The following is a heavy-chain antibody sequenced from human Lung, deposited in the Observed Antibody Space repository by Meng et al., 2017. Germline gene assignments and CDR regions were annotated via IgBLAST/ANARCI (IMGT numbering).Heavy chain of an antibody. Sequence: QLQLQRGGEGLLKPSETLSLTCVVSGGSFSDYYWSWIRQPPGKGLEWIGEINHSGSTNYNPSLESRATISVDTSQNNLSLKLSSVTAADSAVYYCARGPTTMAHDFDYWGQGTLVTVSS. CDR2: INHSGST. J-gene: IGHJ4*02. CDR1: GGSFSDYY. D-gene: IGHD4-11*01. CDR3: ARGPTTMAHDFDY. V-gene: IGHV4-34*01.